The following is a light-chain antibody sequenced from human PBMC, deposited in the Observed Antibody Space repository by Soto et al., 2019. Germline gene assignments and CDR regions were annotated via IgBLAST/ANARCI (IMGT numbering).Light chain of an antibody. Sequence: DIPMTQSPSSLSASVGDRVTITCRASQSISNFLNWYQQRPGKAPNLLVYAASTLQSGVPSRFSGSGSGTEFTLTIYSLQAEDSATYYCQQSYISHTFGQGTNLEIK. CDR2: AAS. CDR1: QSISNF. V-gene: IGKV1-39*01. CDR3: QQSYISHT. J-gene: IGKJ2*01.